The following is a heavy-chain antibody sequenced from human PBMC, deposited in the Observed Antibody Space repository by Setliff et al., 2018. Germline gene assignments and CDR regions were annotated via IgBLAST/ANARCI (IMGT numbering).Heavy chain of an antibody. J-gene: IGHJ6*03. D-gene: IGHD6-19*01. CDR3: ARASSGWYSAYYYYMDV. CDR1: DDSIRSRPFY. V-gene: IGHV4-61*09. Sequence: SETLSLTCTVSDDSIRSRPFYWGWFRQPAGKELEWIGQIYTSWSTIYNPSLKSRVTIPLDTSKNQVSLNLTSVTAADTAVYYCARASSGWYSAYYYYMDVWGKGTTVTVSS. CDR2: IYTSWST.